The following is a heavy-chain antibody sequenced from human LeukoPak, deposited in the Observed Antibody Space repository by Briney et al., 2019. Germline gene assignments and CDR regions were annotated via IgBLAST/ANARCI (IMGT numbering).Heavy chain of an antibody. V-gene: IGHV3-74*01. CDR3: ARAPYYYDSSGYYYYFDY. D-gene: IGHD3-22*01. J-gene: IGHJ4*02. CDR1: GFTFSNYW. Sequence: GGSLRLSCAASGFTFSNYWMHWVRQAPGKGLVWVSRIKSDGSSTYYADSVKGRFTISRDNSKNTLYLQMNSLRAEDTAVYYCARAPYYYDSSGYYYYFDYWGQGTLVTVSS. CDR2: IKSDGSST.